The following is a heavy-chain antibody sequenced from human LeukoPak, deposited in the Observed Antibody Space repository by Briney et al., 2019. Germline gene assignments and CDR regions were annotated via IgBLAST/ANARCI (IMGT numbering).Heavy chain of an antibody. CDR1: GGSISSSSYY. Sequence: SETLSLTCTVPGGSISSSSYYWGWIRQPPGKGLEWIGSIYYSGSTYYNPSLKSRVTISVDTSKNQFSLRLTSVTAADTAVYYCARLGAAARPHPDYWGQGTLVTVSS. V-gene: IGHV4-39*01. CDR2: IYYSGST. J-gene: IGHJ4*02. CDR3: ARLGAAARPHPDY. D-gene: IGHD6-6*01.